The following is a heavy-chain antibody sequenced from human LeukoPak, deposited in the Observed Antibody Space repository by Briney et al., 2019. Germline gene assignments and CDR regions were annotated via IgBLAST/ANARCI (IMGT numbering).Heavy chain of an antibody. J-gene: IGHJ4*02. D-gene: IGHD4-17*01. Sequence: GASVKVSCKVSGYTLTELSMHWVRQAPGKGLEWMGGFDPEDGETIYAQKFQGRVTMAEDTSTDTAYMELSSLRSEDTAVYYCAATVTTLRGPFDYWGQGTLVTVSS. CDR3: AATVTTLRGPFDY. CDR2: FDPEDGET. CDR1: GYTLTELS. V-gene: IGHV1-24*01.